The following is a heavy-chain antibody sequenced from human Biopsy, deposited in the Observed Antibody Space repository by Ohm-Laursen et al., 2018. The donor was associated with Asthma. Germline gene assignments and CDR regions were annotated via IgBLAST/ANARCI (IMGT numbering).Heavy chain of an antibody. CDR2: IYSGGTS. V-gene: IGHV3-66*02. CDR1: GFAVSRDH. D-gene: IGHD2-21*01. J-gene: IGHJ6*02. Sequence: SLRLSCAAPGFAVSRDHMFWVRQAPGKGLEWVSVIYSGGTSHTADSVRGRFTISRDNSRNTLYLQKNSLRAGDTAVYYCARAGESDLVGGLDVWGQGTTVIVS. CDR3: ARAGESDLVGGLDV.